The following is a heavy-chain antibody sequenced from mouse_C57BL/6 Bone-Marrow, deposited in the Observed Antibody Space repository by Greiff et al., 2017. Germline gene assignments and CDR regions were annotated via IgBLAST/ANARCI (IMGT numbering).Heavy chain of an antibody. CDR2: IWSDGST. D-gene: IGHD1-1*01. Sequence: VQLVESGPGLVAPSQSLSITCTVSGFSLTSYGAHWVRQPPGKGLEWLVVIWSDGSTTYNSALKSRLSISKDNSKSQVFLKMNSLQTDDTAMYYCARHEDGSSYGYAMDYWGQGTSVTVSS. J-gene: IGHJ4*01. V-gene: IGHV2-6-1*01. CDR3: ARHEDGSSYGYAMDY. CDR1: GFSLTSYG.